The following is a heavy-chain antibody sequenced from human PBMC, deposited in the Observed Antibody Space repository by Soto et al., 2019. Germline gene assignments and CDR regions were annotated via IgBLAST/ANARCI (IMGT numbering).Heavy chain of an antibody. J-gene: IGHJ6*02. D-gene: IGHD3-10*01. CDR1: GYSISSGYY. Sequence: SETLSLTCAVSGYSISSGYYWGWIRQPPGKGLEWIGSIYHSGSTYYNPSLKSRVTISVDTSKNQFSLKLSSVTAVDTAWSYCARDSPRRGLYYYYYGMDVWGQGTTVIVSS. V-gene: IGHV4-38-2*02. CDR3: ARDSPRRGLYYYYYGMDV. CDR2: IYHSGST.